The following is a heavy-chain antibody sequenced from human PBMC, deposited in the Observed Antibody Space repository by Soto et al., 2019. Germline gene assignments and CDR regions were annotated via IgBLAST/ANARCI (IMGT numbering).Heavy chain of an antibody. Sequence: GDSPKSPCHSSGYTFTSDCIGLVHQMPWGGLEWVGLIFPRDSDPRYSPRFEVQVTISADSSIATAYLQWRSLVASDTAIYFCARVSSLLLPMDFWFQGTLVTVSS. V-gene: IGHV5-51*07. CDR1: GYTFTSDC. CDR3: ARVSSLLLPMDF. D-gene: IGHD2-15*01. J-gene: IGHJ4*02. CDR2: IFPRDSDP.